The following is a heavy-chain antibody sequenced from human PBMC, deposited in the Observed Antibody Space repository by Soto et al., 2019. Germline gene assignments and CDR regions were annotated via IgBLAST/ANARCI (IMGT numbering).Heavy chain of an antibody. J-gene: IGHJ6*03. CDR2: INHSGST. Sequence: SETLSLTCAVYGGSFSGYYWSWIRQPPGKGLEWIGEINHSGSTNYNPSLKSRVTISVDTSKNQFSLKLSSVTAADTAVYYCARGSKRVDPKARNYYYYYMDVWGKGTTVTVSS. CDR1: GGSFSGYY. CDR3: ARGSKRVDPKARNYYYYYMDV. V-gene: IGHV4-34*01. D-gene: IGHD2-15*01.